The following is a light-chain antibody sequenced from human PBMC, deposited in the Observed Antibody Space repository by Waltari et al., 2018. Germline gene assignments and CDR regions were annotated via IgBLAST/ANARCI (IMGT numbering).Light chain of an antibody. J-gene: IGLJ3*02. CDR3: ATWDDSLDGPV. V-gene: IGLV1-44*01. CDR2: TNE. CDR1: SSHIGRNA. Sequence: QSVLTQPPSASGTPGQRVTISCFGSSSHIGRNAVSWYQQLPGTAPRLLIHTNEQRPAGVPDRFAASKSGTSASLAISGLQSEDEADFHCATWDDSLDGPVFGGGTKLTVL.